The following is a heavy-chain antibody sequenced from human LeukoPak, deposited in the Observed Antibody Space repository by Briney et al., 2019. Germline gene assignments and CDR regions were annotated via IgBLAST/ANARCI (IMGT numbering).Heavy chain of an antibody. D-gene: IGHD3/OR15-3a*01. J-gene: IGHJ4*02. V-gene: IGHV4-39*01. CDR1: GGSISTISYY. CDR2: IYYSGST. Sequence: SETLSLTCTVAGGSISTISYYWGWLRQPPVKGLEGIGSIYYSGSTYYNPSLKSRVTRSVDTSKHQLYLKLRSLTAENTAVYYCARQTGSGLFILPGGQGTLVTVSS. CDR3: ARQTGSGLFILP.